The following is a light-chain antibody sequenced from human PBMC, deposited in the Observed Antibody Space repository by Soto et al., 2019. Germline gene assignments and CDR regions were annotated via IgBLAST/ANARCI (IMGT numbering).Light chain of an antibody. V-gene: IGKV1-5*03. CDR1: QSISSW. CDR3: QQYNSYWT. J-gene: IGKJ1*01. Sequence: DIQMTQSPSTLSASVGDRVTITCRASQSISSWLAWYQQKPGKAPKLLIYKASSLESGVPSRFSGSGSETEFTLTINSLLPDDFATYFCQQYNSYWTFGQGTKVDIK. CDR2: KAS.